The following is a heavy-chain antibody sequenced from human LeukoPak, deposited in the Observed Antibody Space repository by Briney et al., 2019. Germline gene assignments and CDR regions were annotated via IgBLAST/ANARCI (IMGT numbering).Heavy chain of an antibody. CDR2: ISTYNGNT. CDR3: ARDLGYCSGGSCYRNWFDP. V-gene: IGHV1-18*01. CDR1: GYTFKSYG. J-gene: IGHJ5*02. D-gene: IGHD2-15*01. Sequence: GSSVKVSCKASGYTFKSYGMSLLRQAPGQGLEGMGWISTYNGNTNYEEKLRGRVTMTTDTSTTTVYMELRSLRSDDTAVYYCARDLGYCSGGSCYRNWFDPWGQGTLVSVSS.